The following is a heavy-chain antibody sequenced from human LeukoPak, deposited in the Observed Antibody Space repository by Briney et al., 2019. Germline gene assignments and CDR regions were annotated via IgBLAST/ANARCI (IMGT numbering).Heavy chain of an antibody. J-gene: IGHJ3*02. CDR2: IRSKVYGGTT. CDR3: SRVSTSGSYGRFDALHI. CDR1: GSTFGDYA. Sequence: PGGSLRLSCRTSGSTFGDYALGWFRQAPGKGLEWVGFIRSKVYGGTTEYAASVKGRVIISRDDSESIAYLQMNSLKIEDTAMYYCSRVSTSGSYGRFDALHIWSQGTMVTVSS. D-gene: IGHD6-19*01. V-gene: IGHV3-49*03.